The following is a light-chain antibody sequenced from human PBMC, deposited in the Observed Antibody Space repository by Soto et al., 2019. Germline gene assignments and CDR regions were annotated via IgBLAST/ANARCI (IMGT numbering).Light chain of an antibody. Sequence: VLTQSPGSLSLSPGERATVSCRASQTVTSSYLAWYQQRPGRAPQLLIYDAVKRATGISERFSGSESGRDYTLTISRLDHEDSAVYYCQQYGDSITFGCGTKVESK. CDR3: QQYGDSIT. CDR1: QTVTSSY. CDR2: DAV. J-gene: IGKJ4*01. V-gene: IGKV3-20*01.